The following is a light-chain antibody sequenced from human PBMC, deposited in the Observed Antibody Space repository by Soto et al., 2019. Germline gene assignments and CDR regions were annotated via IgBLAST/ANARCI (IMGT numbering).Light chain of an antibody. CDR1: QSVGSY. J-gene: IGKJ1*01. CDR2: DAS. CDR3: QPRSNCPVT. V-gene: IGKV3-11*01. Sequence: EIVLTQSPATLSLSPGERATLSCRASQSVGSYLAWYQQKPGQTPRLLIYDASNRATDIPAKFSGSRSGTELTLTISRLEPEDFAVYYCQPRSNCPVTFGQGTRVQIQ.